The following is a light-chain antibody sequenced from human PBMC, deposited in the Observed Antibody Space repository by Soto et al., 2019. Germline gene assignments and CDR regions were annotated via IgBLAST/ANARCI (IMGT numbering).Light chain of an antibody. CDR2: DAT. CDR3: HQYDSYSPPWT. Sequence: DVQMTQSPSTLSASVGDSVTITCRASQSVNKGLAWYQQKPGRAPKLLISDATTLESGVPSRFRGSGSGTEFTLSINSLQPDDFGTYYCHQYDSYSPPWTFGQGTRVDIK. J-gene: IGKJ1*01. CDR1: QSVNKG. V-gene: IGKV1-5*01.